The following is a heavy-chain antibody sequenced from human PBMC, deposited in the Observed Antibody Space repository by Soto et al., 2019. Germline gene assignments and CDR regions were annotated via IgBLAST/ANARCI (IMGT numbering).Heavy chain of an antibody. Sequence: QVQLVQSGAEVKKPGSSVKVSCKASGGTFSSYAISWVRQAPGQGLEWMGGINPNSGGTNYAQKFQGRVTMTRDTSISTAYMELSRLRSDDTAVYYCAREHYGDYLNWFDPWGQGTLVTVSS. D-gene: IGHD4-17*01. CDR1: GGTFSSYA. V-gene: IGHV1-2*02. J-gene: IGHJ5*02. CDR3: AREHYGDYLNWFDP. CDR2: INPNSGGT.